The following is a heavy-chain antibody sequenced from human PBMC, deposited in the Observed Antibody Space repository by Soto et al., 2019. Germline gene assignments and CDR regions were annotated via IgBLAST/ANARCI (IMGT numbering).Heavy chain of an antibody. J-gene: IGHJ4*02. V-gene: IGHV3-30-3*01. Sequence: SLRLSCAASGFTFSSYAMHWVRQAPGKGLEWVAVISYDGSNKYYADSVKGRFTISRDNSKNTLYLQMNSLRAEDTAVYYCARVIAAAAYYFDYWGQGTLVTVSS. D-gene: IGHD6-13*01. CDR3: ARVIAAAAYYFDY. CDR1: GFTFSSYA. CDR2: ISYDGSNK.